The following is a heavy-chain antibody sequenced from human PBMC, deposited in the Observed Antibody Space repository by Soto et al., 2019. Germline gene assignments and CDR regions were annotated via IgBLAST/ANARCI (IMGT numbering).Heavy chain of an antibody. CDR2: VYYTGSS. V-gene: IGHV4-39*01. CDR1: GDSMSSDSFY. J-gene: IGHJ4*02. CDR3: RWSSGLTVLDF. Sequence: SETLSLTCSVSGDSMSSDSFYWIWIRQPPGKGLEWIGSVYYTGSSHYNPSLKSRVTISVDTSNNNFSLKMDSLTAADTAVYYCRWSSGLTVLDFWGQGTLVTVSS. D-gene: IGHD2-15*01.